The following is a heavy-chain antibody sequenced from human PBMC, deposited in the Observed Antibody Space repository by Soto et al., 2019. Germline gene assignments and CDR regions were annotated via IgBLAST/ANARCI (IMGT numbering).Heavy chain of an antibody. CDR2: INHSGST. Sequence: PSETLSLTCAVYGGSFSGYYWSWIRQPPGKGLEWIGEINHSGSTNYNPSLKSRVTISVDTSKNQFSLKLSSVTAADTAVYYCARPGSYGSGSYYSNWFDPWGQGTLVTVSS. CDR1: GGSFSGYY. D-gene: IGHD3-10*01. CDR3: ARPGSYGSGSYYSNWFDP. V-gene: IGHV4-34*01. J-gene: IGHJ5*02.